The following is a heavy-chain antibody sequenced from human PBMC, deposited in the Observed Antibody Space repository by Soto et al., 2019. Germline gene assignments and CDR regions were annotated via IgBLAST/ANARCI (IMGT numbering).Heavy chain of an antibody. D-gene: IGHD5-12*01. CDR2: VYDLDGT. CDR3: ATWHLREHAYDI. Sequence: DVQLVESGGGLIQPGGSLRLSCVASGFPVIGKNNVAWFRKPPGKGPEWVSGVYDLDGTYYADSVRGRFTTSIGNSRTTVWLQMRDLRPEDTALYFCATWHLREHAYDIWGRGTMVTVSS. J-gene: IGHJ3*02. CDR1: GFPVIGKN. V-gene: IGHV3-53*01.